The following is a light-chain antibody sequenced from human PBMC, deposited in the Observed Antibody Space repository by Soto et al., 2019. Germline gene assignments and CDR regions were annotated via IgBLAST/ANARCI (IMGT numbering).Light chain of an antibody. CDR3: CSYAGGSTLI. Sequence: QAVVTQPASVSGSPGQSITISCTGTSSDVGSYNLVSWYQQHPGKAPKLMIYEGSKRPSGVSNRFSGSKSGNTASLAISGLQAEDEANYYCCSYAGGSTLIFGGGTKLTVL. CDR2: EGS. J-gene: IGLJ2*01. CDR1: SSDVGSYNL. V-gene: IGLV2-23*01.